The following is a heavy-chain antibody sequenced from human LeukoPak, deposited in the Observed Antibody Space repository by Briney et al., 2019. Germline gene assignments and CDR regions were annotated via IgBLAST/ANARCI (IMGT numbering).Heavy chain of an antibody. J-gene: IGHJ4*02. CDR2: IYYSGST. Sequence: SETLSLTCAVSGYSISSGYYWGWIRQPPGKGLEWIGYIYYSGSTNYNPSLKSRVTISVDTSKNQFSLKLSSVTAADTAVYYCARGCGSYISLCYWGQGTLVTVSS. D-gene: IGHD1-26*01. CDR3: ARGCGSYISLCY. V-gene: IGHV4-38-2*01. CDR1: GYSISSGYY.